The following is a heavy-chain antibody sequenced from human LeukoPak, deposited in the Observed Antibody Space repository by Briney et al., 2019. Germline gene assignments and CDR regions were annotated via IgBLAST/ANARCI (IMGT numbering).Heavy chain of an antibody. V-gene: IGHV4-34*01. J-gene: IGHJ6*02. CDR1: GGSFSSYY. Sequence: PSETLSLTCAVYGGSFSSYYWSWIRQPPGKGLEWIGEINHSGSTNYNPSLKSRVTISVDTSKNQFSLKLSSVTAADTAVYYCARGPYVLLWFGELNYYGMDVWGQGTTVTVSS. CDR2: INHSGST. CDR3: ARGPYVLLWFGELNYYGMDV. D-gene: IGHD3-10*01.